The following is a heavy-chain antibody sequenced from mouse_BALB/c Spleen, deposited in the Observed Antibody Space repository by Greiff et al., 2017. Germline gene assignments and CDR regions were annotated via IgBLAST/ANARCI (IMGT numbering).Heavy chain of an antibody. Sequence: EVKLMESGPSLVKPSQTLSLTCSVTGDSITSGYWNWIRKFPGNKLEYMGYISYSGSTYYNPSLKSRISITRDTSKNQYYLQLNSVTTEDTATYYCARKGNSGTPFAYWGQGTLVTVSA. CDR2: ISYSGST. V-gene: IGHV3-8*02. D-gene: IGHD4-1*01. CDR3: ARKGNSGTPFAY. CDR1: GDSITSGY. J-gene: IGHJ3*01.